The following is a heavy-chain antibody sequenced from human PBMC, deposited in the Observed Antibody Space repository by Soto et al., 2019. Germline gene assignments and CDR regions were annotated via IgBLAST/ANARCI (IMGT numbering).Heavy chain of an antibody. V-gene: IGHV4-4*07. Sequence: QVQVKESGPGLVKPSETLSLTCTVSAGSITDYSWSCIRQSAGKGLEWLGRISINGNSHYHPSLRSRVTMSIETYKNQFSLNLRSVTAADTAVYYCARESGDNWTYEVDWGQGTLVTVSS. J-gene: IGHJ4*02. D-gene: IGHD1-7*01. CDR1: AGSITDYS. CDR3: ARESGDNWTYEVD. CDR2: ISINGNS.